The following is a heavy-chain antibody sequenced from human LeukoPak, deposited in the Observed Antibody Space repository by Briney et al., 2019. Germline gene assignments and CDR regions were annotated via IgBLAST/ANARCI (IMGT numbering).Heavy chain of an antibody. CDR2: IKEDGSEK. V-gene: IGHV3-7*01. CDR1: GFTFSSYW. D-gene: IGHD3-10*01. J-gene: IGHJ5*02. Sequence: GGSLKLSCTTSGFTFSSYWMSWVRQAPGKGLEWLGNIKEDGSEKYDVDSVKGRFTISRDNAKNSLYLQMNSLRVEDTAIYYCARGTRVGSPYNWFDPWGQGTLVTVSS. CDR3: ARGTRVGSPYNWFDP.